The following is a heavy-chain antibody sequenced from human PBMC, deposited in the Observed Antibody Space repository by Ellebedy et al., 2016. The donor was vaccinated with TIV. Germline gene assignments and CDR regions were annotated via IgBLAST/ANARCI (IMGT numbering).Heavy chain of an antibody. CDR3: ARGDGFGEFLVYCFDY. J-gene: IGHJ4*02. D-gene: IGHD3-10*01. CDR1: GFPFSRYA. V-gene: IGHV3-23*01. Sequence: GESLKISCAASGFPFSRYAMGWVRQAPGKGLEWVSAISGSGDSTYFVDSVKGLFTISRDNSKNTLYLQMNSLRAEDTALYYCARGDGFGEFLVYCFDYWGQGALVTVSS. CDR2: ISGSGDST.